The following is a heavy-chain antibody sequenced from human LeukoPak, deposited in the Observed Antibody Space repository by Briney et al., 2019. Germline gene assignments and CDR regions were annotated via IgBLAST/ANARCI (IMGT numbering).Heavy chain of an antibody. CDR3: ARMYYYDSSGYGDAFDI. J-gene: IGHJ3*02. CDR2: IIPIFGTA. V-gene: IGHV1-69*05. D-gene: IGHD3-22*01. CDR1: GGTFSSYA. Sequence: SVKVSCKASGGTFSSYAISWVRQAPGQGLEWMGRIIPIFGTANYAQKFQGRVTITTDESTSTAYMELRSLRSEDTAVYYCARMYYYDSSGYGDAFDIWGQGTMVTVSS.